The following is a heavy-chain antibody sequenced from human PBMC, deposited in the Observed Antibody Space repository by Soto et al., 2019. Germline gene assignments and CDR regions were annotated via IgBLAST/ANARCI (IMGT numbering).Heavy chain of an antibody. Sequence: SETLSLTCAVSGGSISSSNWWCWVRQPPGKGLEWIGEIYHSGSTNYNPSLKSRVTISVDKSKNKFSLKLSSVTAADTAVYYCARAGGHIVVVTTKPRYWYFDLWGRGTLVTVSS. CDR1: GGSISSSNW. D-gene: IGHD2-21*02. CDR3: ARAGGHIVVVTTKPRYWYFDL. J-gene: IGHJ2*01. CDR2: IYHSGST. V-gene: IGHV4-4*02.